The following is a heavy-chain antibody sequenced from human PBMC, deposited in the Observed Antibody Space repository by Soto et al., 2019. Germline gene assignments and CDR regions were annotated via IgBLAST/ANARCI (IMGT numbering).Heavy chain of an antibody. J-gene: IGHJ5*02. Sequence: SETLCVRWSVAGGSSSDFDWSWIRKSAGKGLEWIGRIYATGTTDYNPSLKSRVMMSVDTSKKQFSLKLRSVTAADTAVYYCVRDGNKTFRDWFDPWGQG. CDR2: IYATGTT. CDR3: VRDGNKTFRDWFDP. D-gene: IGHD1-1*01. CDR1: GGSSSDFD. V-gene: IGHV4-4*07.